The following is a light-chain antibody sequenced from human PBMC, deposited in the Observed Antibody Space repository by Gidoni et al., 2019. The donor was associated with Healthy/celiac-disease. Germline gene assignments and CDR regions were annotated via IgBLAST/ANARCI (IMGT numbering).Light chain of an antibody. CDR3: QSYDSSLSGSVV. V-gene: IGLV1-40*01. CDR2: GNS. CDR1: SSNIGAGYA. J-gene: IGLJ2*01. Sequence: QSVLTQPPSVSGAPGQRVTISCTGRSSNIGAGYAVHWYQQLPGTAPKLLIYGNSNRPSGVPDRFSGSKSGTSASLAITGLHAEDEADYYCQSYDSSLSGSVVFGGGTKLTVL.